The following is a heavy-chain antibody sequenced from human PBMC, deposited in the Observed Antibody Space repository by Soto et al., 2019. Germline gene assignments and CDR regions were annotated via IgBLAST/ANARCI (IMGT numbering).Heavy chain of an antibody. CDR3: AKQFVDV. CDR2: ISDSGHNV. V-gene: IGHV3-23*01. Sequence: LRLSCAASGFSFSKFAMNWVRLPPGKGLEWVSGISDSGHNVVYADSVRGRFTISRDNSKSILYLQMDRLTVDDSAVYYCAKQFVDVWGQGTTGTVSS. CDR1: GFSFSKFA. J-gene: IGHJ6*02.